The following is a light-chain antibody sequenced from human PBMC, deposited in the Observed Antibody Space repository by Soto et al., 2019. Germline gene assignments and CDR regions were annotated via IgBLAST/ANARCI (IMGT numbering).Light chain of an antibody. CDR1: QSIATY. J-gene: IGKJ4*01. V-gene: IGKV1-39*01. Sequence: DIQMTQSPSSLSASVGDRVTITCRASQSIATYLNWYQQKPGKAPVLLIYTSSNLKSGVPSRFSGSGSGTDFTLNISGLQPEDFATYYCQQIYGPPFTFGGGTKVDNK. CDR3: QQIYGPPFT. CDR2: TSS.